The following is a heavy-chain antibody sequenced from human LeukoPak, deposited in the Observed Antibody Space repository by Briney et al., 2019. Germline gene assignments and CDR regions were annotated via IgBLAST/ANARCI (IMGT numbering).Heavy chain of an antibody. CDR1: GGSITRYH. CDR3: AREFSGTSIAARVFDS. J-gene: IGHJ4*02. V-gene: IGHV4-4*07. CDR2: IHTSGIT. D-gene: IGHD6-6*01. Sequence: SETLSLTCTVSGGSITRYHWTYIRQPAGKGLECSGRIHTSGITNYNPSLKGRVTMSVDTSKNQLSLNLSSVTAADTAMYYCAREFSGTSIAARVFDSWGQGTLVTVSS.